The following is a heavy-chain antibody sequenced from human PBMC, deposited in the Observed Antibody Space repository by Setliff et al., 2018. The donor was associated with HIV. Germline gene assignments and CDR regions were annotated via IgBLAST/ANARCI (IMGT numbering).Heavy chain of an antibody. CDR3: ARDRTGGTFDI. D-gene: IGHD3-16*01. V-gene: IGHV4-34*01. CDR2: INHSGRT. Sequence: SETLSLTCAVYGGSFSDYYWSWIRQPPGKGLEWIGEINHSGRTIQSPSLGSRVTISIDTSKNQFSLKLSSVTAADTAVFYCARDRTGGTFDIWGQGTMVTVSS. CDR1: GGSFSDYY. J-gene: IGHJ3*02.